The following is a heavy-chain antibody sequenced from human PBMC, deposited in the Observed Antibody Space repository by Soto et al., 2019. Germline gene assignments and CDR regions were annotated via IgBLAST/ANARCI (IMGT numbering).Heavy chain of an antibody. CDR2: IYYSGST. D-gene: IGHD6-13*01. V-gene: IGHV4-39*01. CDR3: AIHAIGQQSQTYDY. J-gene: IGHJ4*02. Sequence: SETLSLTCTVSGGSISSSSYYWGWIRQPPGKGLEWIGSIYYSGSTYYNPSLKSRVTISVDTSKNQFSLKLSSVTAADTAVYYCAIHAIGQQSQTYDYCGQGTLVTVSS. CDR1: GGSISSSSYY.